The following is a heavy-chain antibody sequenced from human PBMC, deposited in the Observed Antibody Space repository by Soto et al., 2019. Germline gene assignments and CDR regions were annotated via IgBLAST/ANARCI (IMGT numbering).Heavy chain of an antibody. Sequence: PSETLSLTCAVYGGSFSGYYWSWIRQPPGKGLEWIGEINHSGSTNYNPSLKSRVTISVDTSKNQFSLKLSSVTAADTAVYYCESSGVVVPAFRGMDVWGQGTKVTVYS. V-gene: IGHV4-34*01. CDR1: GGSFSGYY. CDR3: ESSGVVVPAFRGMDV. J-gene: IGHJ6*02. D-gene: IGHD2-2*01. CDR2: INHSGST.